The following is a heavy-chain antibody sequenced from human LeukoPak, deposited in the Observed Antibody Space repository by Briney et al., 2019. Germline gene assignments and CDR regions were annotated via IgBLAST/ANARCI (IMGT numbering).Heavy chain of an antibody. Sequence: PGGSLRLSCAASGFTLDDYAMHWVRQAPGKGLEWVSGISWNSGSIGYADSVKGRFTISRDNAKNSLYLQMNSLRAEDMALYYCAKDIGYYYDSSGYYDYWGQGTLVTVSS. CDR2: ISWNSGSI. D-gene: IGHD3-22*01. CDR1: GFTLDDYA. CDR3: AKDIGYYYDSSGYYDY. V-gene: IGHV3-9*03. J-gene: IGHJ4*02.